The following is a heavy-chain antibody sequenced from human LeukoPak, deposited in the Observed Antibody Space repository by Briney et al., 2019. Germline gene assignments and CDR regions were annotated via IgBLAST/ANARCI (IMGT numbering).Heavy chain of an antibody. CDR1: GYTLTELS. Sequence: ASEKVSCKVSGYTLTELSMHWVRQAPGKGREGMGGFDPEDGETIYAQKFQGRVTMTEDTSTDTAYMELSSLRSEDTAVYYCATEEGMVRGLFDYWGQGTLVTVSS. J-gene: IGHJ4*02. V-gene: IGHV1-24*01. CDR3: ATEEGMVRGLFDY. D-gene: IGHD3-10*01. CDR2: FDPEDGET.